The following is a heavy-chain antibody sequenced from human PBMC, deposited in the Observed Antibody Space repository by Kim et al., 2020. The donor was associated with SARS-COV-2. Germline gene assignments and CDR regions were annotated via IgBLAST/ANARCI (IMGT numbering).Heavy chain of an antibody. CDR2: IYSGGNT. V-gene: IGHV3-53*01. CDR1: GYTVTYSY. Sequence: GGSLRLSCAASGYTVTYSYMGWVRQAPGKGLEWVSFIYSGGNTIYADSVEGRLFISSDHSSNTLYLQMNSRRAADAAVYYYAAVVFYYDGVDFID. CDR3: AAVVFYYDGVDFID. D-gene: IGHD3-22*01. J-gene: IGHJ4*01.